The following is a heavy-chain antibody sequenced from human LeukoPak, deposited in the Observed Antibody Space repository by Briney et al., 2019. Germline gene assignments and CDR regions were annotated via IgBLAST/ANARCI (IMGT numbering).Heavy chain of an antibody. J-gene: IGHJ4*02. CDR2: ISGSGGST. CDR1: GFTFSSYA. CDR3: AKEGSAKTSCYSDY. Sequence: QTGGSLRLSCAASGFTFSSYAMSWVRQAPGKGLEWVSAISGSGGSTCYADSVKGRFTISRDNSKNTLYLQMNSLRAEDTAVYYCAKEGSAKTSCYSDYWGQGTLVTVSS. D-gene: IGHD2-2*02. V-gene: IGHV3-23*01.